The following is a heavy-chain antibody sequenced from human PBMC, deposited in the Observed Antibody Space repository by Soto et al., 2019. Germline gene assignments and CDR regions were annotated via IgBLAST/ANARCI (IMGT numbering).Heavy chain of an antibody. Sequence: GESLKISCKGSGYSFTTYWIGWVRQMPGKGLEWMGIIYPYDSETRYSPSFQGQVTISADKSISAAYLQWSSLKASDTAMYYCARHLVGATRGNFDYWGQGTLVTVSS. V-gene: IGHV5-51*01. CDR1: GYSFTTYW. D-gene: IGHD1-26*01. J-gene: IGHJ4*02. CDR3: ARHLVGATRGNFDY. CDR2: IYPYDSET.